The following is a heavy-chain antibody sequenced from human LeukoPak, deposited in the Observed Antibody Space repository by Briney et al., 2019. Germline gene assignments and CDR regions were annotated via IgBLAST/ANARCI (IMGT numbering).Heavy chain of an antibody. V-gene: IGHV3-23*01. Sequence: GGSLRLSCTASGFTFSSCAMFWVRQAPGKGLEWVSGITGSGDGTSYGDSVKGRFTISRDNSKNTLYLQMNSLRAEDTAVYYCARRLGATTDRYFDYWGQGTLVTVSS. CDR1: GFTFSSCA. J-gene: IGHJ4*02. CDR3: ARRLGATTDRYFDY. D-gene: IGHD1-1*01. CDR2: ITGSGDGT.